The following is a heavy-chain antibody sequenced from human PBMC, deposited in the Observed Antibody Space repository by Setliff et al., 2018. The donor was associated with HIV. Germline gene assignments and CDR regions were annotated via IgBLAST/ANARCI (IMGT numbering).Heavy chain of an antibody. CDR1: GGTSSSYP. Sequence: ASVKVSCKASGGTSSSYPISWVRQAPGKGLEWMANFDPGDGETFYAQKFQGRLTMTEDTSTDTAYMELSSLRSDDTAMYYCATDPGYSSTWYSESFQHWGQGTVVTAPQ. V-gene: IGHV1-24*01. J-gene: IGHJ1*01. CDR3: ATDPGYSSTWYSESFQH. D-gene: IGHD6-13*01. CDR2: FDPGDGET.